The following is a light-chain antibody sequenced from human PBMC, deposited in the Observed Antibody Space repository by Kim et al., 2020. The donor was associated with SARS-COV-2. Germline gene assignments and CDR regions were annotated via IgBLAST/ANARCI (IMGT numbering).Light chain of an antibody. J-gene: IGLJ2*01. CDR1: KLGDKY. CDR2: QDS. Sequence: VSPGQTPSITCSGDKLGDKYACWYQQQPGQSPVLVIYQDSKRPSGIPERFSGSNSGNTATLTVSGTQAMDEADYYCQAWDSSTYVVFGGGTQLTVL. CDR3: QAWDSSTYVV. V-gene: IGLV3-1*01.